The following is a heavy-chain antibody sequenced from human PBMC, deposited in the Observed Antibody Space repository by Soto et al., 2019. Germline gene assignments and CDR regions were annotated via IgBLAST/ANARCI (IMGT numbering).Heavy chain of an antibody. D-gene: IGHD1-26*01. CDR3: AKAAQWELLSGGFDY. V-gene: IGHV3-9*01. Sequence: EVQLVESGGGLVQPGRSLRLSCAASGFTFDDYAMHWVRQAPGKGLEWVSGISWNSGSIGYADSVKGRFTISRDNAKNSLYLQMNSLRAEDTALYYCAKAAQWELLSGGFDYWGQGTLVTVSS. CDR1: GFTFDDYA. CDR2: ISWNSGSI. J-gene: IGHJ4*02.